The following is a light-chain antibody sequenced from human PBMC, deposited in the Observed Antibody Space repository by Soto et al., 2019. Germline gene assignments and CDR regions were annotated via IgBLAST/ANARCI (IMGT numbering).Light chain of an antibody. Sequence: DIQMTQSPTSLSASVGDRVTITCRASHSISNNLNWYQQKPGKAPNLLIYTASSLQSGVPSRFSGSGSGTDFTLTITSLQPEDFATYYCQQSYSIPYSVGQGTKLDIK. CDR3: QQSYSIPYS. V-gene: IGKV1-39*01. J-gene: IGKJ2*03. CDR2: TAS. CDR1: HSISNN.